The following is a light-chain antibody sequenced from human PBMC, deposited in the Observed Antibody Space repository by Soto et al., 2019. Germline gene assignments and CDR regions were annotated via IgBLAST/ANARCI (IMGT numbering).Light chain of an antibody. V-gene: IGKV1-27*01. CDR2: AAS. CDR3: QQSYNAPVA. CDR1: QGISNY. J-gene: IGKJ3*01. Sequence: DIKMTQSPSSLSASVGDRVTITCRASQGISNYLAWYQQKPGKVPKLLIYAASTLQSWVPSRFSGSGSGTEFTLTISNLQPEDLATFYCQQSYNAPVAFGPGTKVDIK.